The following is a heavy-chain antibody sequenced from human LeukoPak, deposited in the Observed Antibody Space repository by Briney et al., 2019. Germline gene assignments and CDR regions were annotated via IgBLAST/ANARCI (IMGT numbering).Heavy chain of an antibody. CDR1: GFTFSSYG. V-gene: IGHV3-30*18. J-gene: IGHJ4*02. Sequence: GGSLRLSCAASGFTFSSYGMHWVRQAPGKGLEWVAVISYDGSNKYYADSVKSRFTISRDNSKNTLYLQMNSLRAEDTAVYYCAKGRKTTVVTYFDYWGQGTLVTVSS. CDR2: ISYDGSNK. CDR3: AKGRKTTVVTYFDY. D-gene: IGHD4-23*01.